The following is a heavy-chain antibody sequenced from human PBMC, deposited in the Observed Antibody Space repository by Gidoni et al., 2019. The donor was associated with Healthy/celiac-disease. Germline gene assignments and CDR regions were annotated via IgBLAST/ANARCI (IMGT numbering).Heavy chain of an antibody. D-gene: IGHD2-8*01. CDR1: GYTLTSYG. Sequence: QVQLVQSGAEVKKPGASVKVTCQASGYTLTSYGISWVRQAPGQGLEWMGWISAYNGNTNYAQKLQGRVTMTTDTSTSTAYMELRSLRSDDTAVYYWARDSVVTVFYYYYGMDVWGQGTTVTVSS. V-gene: IGHV1-18*04. CDR2: ISAYNGNT. CDR3: ARDSVVTVFYYYYGMDV. J-gene: IGHJ6*02.